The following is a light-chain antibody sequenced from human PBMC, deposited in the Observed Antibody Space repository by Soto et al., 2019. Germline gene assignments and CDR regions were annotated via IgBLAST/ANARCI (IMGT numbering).Light chain of an antibody. CDR3: QQYHNWPA. V-gene: IGKV3-15*01. J-gene: IGKJ1*01. Sequence: EIVMTQSPATLSVSPGERATLSCRASQSVSSNLAWYQQKPGQAPRLLIYGAATRATGIPARFSGSGSGTEFTLTISSLQSEDLAVYYCQQYHNWPAFGQGTKVDIK. CDR1: QSVSSN. CDR2: GAA.